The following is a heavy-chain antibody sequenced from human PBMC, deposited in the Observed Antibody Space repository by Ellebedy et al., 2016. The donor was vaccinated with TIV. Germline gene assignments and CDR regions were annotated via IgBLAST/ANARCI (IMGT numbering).Heavy chain of an antibody. D-gene: IGHD6-13*01. CDR3: ARARSSWEYFFDY. CDR2: IYYSGST. J-gene: IGHJ4*02. Sequence: MPGGSLRLSCSISGGSISSYHWSWIRQPPGKGLEWIGDIYYSGSTKNNPSLRVRVTISVDTSKNQFSLKLSSVTAADTAFYYCARARSSWEYFFDYWGQGALVTVSS. CDR1: GGSISSYH. V-gene: IGHV4-59*01.